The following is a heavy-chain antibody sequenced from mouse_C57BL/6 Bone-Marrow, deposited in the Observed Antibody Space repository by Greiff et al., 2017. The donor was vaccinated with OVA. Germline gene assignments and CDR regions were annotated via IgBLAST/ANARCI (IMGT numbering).Heavy chain of an antibody. D-gene: IGHD5-5*01. V-gene: IGHV1-81*01. CDR2: IYPRSGNT. J-gene: IGHJ4*01. CDR3: ARWDYPGSMDY. CDR1: GYTFTSYG. Sequence: QVQLQQSGAELARPGASVKLSCKASGYTFTSYGISWVKQRTGQGLEWIGEIYPRSGNTYYNEKFKGKATLTADKSSRTAYMELRSLTSEDSAVYFCARWDYPGSMDYWGQGTSVTVSS.